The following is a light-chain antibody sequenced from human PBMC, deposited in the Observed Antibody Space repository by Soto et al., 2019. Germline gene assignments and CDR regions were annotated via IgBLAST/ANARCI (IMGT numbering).Light chain of an antibody. Sequence: QSALTQPASVSESPGQSITISCAGTSSDVGGYNYVSWFQHHPGKAPKLMIYAVSNRPSGVSNRFSGSKSGNTASLTTSGLQAEGEADYYCSSYTSSSTYVFGTGTKLTVL. J-gene: IGLJ1*01. CDR1: SSDVGGYNY. CDR2: AVS. V-gene: IGLV2-14*01. CDR3: SSYTSSSTYV.